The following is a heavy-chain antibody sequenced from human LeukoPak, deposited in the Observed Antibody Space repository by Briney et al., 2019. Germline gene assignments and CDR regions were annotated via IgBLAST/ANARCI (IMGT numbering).Heavy chain of an antibody. D-gene: IGHD3-9*01. J-gene: IGHJ4*02. V-gene: IGHV1-18*04. CDR1: GYTFTSYG. Sequence: ASVKVSCKASGYTFTSYGISWVRQAPGQGLEWMGWISAYNGNTNYAQKLQGRVTMTTDTSTSTAYMELRSLRSDDTVVYYCARAGDYDILTGYRWDLFDYWGQGTLVTVSS. CDR2: ISAYNGNT. CDR3: ARAGDYDILTGYRWDLFDY.